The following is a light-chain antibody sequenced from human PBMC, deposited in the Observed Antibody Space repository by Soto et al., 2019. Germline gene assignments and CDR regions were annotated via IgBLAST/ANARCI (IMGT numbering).Light chain of an antibody. CDR3: QQYGGSPYT. Sequence: EIVLTQSPGTLSLSPGERATLSCRASQSVRSNYLAWYQQKPGQAPRLLIYGASSRATGIPDRFSGTGSGTDFTLTIRSLEPEDFAVYYCQQYGGSPYTFGQGTKLEIK. CDR1: QSVRSNY. CDR2: GAS. J-gene: IGKJ2*01. V-gene: IGKV3-20*01.